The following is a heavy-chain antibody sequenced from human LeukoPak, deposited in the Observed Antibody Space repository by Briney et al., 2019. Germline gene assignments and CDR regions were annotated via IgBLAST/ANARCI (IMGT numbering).Heavy chain of an antibody. CDR1: GFTFSNAW. V-gene: IGHV3-15*01. CDR2: IKSKTDGGTT. J-gene: IGHJ6*04. D-gene: IGHD2-2*01. CDR3: TTDTLGYCSSTSCYGSYYYYYYGMDV. Sequence: GGSLRLSCAASGFTFSNAWMSWVRQAPGKGLEWVGRIKSKTDGGTTDYAAPVKGRFTISRDDSKNTPYLQMNSLKNEDTAVYYCTTDTLGYCSSTSCYGSYYYYYYGMDVWGKGTTVTVSS.